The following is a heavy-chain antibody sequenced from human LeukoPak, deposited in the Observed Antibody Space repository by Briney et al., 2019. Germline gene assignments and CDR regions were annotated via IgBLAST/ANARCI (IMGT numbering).Heavy chain of an antibody. D-gene: IGHD6-13*01. CDR3: AKYRAAAGTYYYYYRHV. Sequence: GGSLRLSCAACGFTFSSFGMLGVRQATGKGLEWVAVISYDGSNKYYADSVKGRFTICRDNSKNTLYLQMNSLRAEDTAVYYRAKYRAAAGTYYYYYRHVGRKGTTDT. J-gene: IGHJ6*03. CDR2: ISYDGSNK. V-gene: IGHV3-30*18. CDR1: GFTFSSFG.